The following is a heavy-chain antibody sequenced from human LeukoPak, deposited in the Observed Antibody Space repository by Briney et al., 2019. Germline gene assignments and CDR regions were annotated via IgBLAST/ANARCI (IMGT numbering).Heavy chain of an antibody. Sequence: GASVKVSCKASGGTFSSYAISWVRQAPGQGLEWMGRIIPILGIANYAQKFQGRVTITADKSTSTAYMELSSLRSEDTAVYYCATDIVGXTLXXTQPTDYWGQGTLVTVXS. D-gene: IGHD1-26*01. CDR2: IIPILGIA. J-gene: IGHJ4*02. CDR1: GGTFSSYA. CDR3: ATDIVGXTLXXTQPTDY. V-gene: IGHV1-69*04.